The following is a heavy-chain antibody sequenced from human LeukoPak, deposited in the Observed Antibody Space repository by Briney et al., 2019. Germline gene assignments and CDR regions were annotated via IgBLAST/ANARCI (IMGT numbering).Heavy chain of an antibody. J-gene: IGHJ4*02. CDR2: ISDSGGST. CDR1: GFTFNSYA. D-gene: IGHD6-13*01. CDR3: AKHGPSPSSWFGPSDY. V-gene: IGHV3-23*01. Sequence: GGSLRLSCAAPGFTFNSYAMSWVRQAPGKGLEWVSIISDSGGSTYYADSVKGRFTISRDNSKNTLYLQLNSLRAEDTAVYYCAKHGPSPSSWFGPSDYWGQGTLVTVSS.